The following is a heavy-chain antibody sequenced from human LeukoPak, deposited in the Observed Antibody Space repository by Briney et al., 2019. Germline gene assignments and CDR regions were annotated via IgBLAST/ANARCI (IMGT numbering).Heavy chain of an antibody. J-gene: IGHJ4*02. D-gene: IGHD5-12*01. CDR1: GFTFSTEV. V-gene: IGHV3-23*01. CDR3: AKSRGAHYFDY. Sequence: GGSLRLSCAASGFTFSTEVMSWVRQAPGKGLECVSAISGSGGNTYYADSVKGRFTISRDNSKNMLYLQMNSLRAEDTAVYYCAKSRGAHYFDYWGQGTLVTVSS. CDR2: ISGSGGNT.